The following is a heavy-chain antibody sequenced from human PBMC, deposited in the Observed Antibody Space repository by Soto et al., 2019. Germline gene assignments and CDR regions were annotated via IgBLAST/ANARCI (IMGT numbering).Heavy chain of an antibody. Sequence: GGSLRLSCAASGFTFSSYGMHWVRQAPGKGLEWVAVISYDGSNKYYADSVKGRFTISRDNSKNTLYLQMNSLRAEDTAVYYCAKGDYYDSSGYRRVVAFDIWGQGTMVTVSS. V-gene: IGHV3-30*18. CDR1: GFTFSSYG. J-gene: IGHJ3*02. CDR2: ISYDGSNK. CDR3: AKGDYYDSSGYRRVVAFDI. D-gene: IGHD3-22*01.